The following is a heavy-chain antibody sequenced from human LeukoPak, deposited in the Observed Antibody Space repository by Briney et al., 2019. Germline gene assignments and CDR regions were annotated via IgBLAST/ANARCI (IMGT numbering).Heavy chain of an antibody. D-gene: IGHD6-13*01. V-gene: IGHV3-74*01. J-gene: IGHJ4*02. Sequence: GGSLKLSCAASGSTFSSYWMHWVRQAPGKGLVWVSRINSDGSSTSYADSVKGRFTISRDNAKNTLYLQMNSLRAEDTAVYYCARDPGYSSILDYWGQGTLVTVSS. CDR2: INSDGSST. CDR3: ARDPGYSSILDY. CDR1: GSTFSSYW.